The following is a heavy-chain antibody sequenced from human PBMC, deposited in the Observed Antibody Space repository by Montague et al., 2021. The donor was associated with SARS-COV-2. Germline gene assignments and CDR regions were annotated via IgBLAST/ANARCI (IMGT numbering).Heavy chain of an antibody. D-gene: IGHD3-9*01. CDR2: ISHEGSYK. V-gene: IGHV3-30*04. CDR3: ARDLESTCYFDPYYYNGMDV. J-gene: IGHJ6*02. Sequence: SLRLSCAASGFTFSSYALHWVRQAPGKGLEWVADISHEGSYKYYADSVKGRFTISRDNSKNTLYLDMNSLRAEDTALYYCARDLESTCYFDPYYYNGMDVWGQGTPVTVSS. CDR1: GFTFSSYA.